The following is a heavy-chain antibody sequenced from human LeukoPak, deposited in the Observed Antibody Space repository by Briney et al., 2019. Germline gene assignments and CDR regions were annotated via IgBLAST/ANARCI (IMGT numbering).Heavy chain of an antibody. V-gene: IGHV3-30-3*02. D-gene: IGHD6-13*01. CDR1: GFTFSSYA. CDR2: ISYDGSNK. J-gene: IGHJ4*02. Sequence: GGSLRLSCAASGFTFSSYAMHWVRQAPGNGLEWVAVISYDGSNKYYADSVKGRFTISRDNSKNTLYLQMNSLRAEDTAVYYCAKCWAAAEYYFDYWGQGTLVTVSS. CDR3: AKCWAAAEYYFDY.